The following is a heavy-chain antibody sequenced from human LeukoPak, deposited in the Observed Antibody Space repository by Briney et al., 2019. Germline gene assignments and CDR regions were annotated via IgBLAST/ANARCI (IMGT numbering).Heavy chain of an antibody. CDR3: AGGYNIDY. D-gene: IGHD5-18*01. CDR2: IKGDGTEI. Sequence: PGGSLRLSCAASGFTVSGTYMDWVRQAPGKGLEWVANIKGDGTEINYVDSVKGRFTISRDNPKNSLYLQLNSLRAEDTAVYYCAGGYNIDYWGQGTLVHVSS. J-gene: IGHJ4*02. CDR1: GFTVSGTY. V-gene: IGHV3-7*01.